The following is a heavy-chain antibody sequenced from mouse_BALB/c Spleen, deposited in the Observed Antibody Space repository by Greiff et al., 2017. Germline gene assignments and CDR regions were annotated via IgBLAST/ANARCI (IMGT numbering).Heavy chain of an antibody. Sequence: EVMLVESGGGLVKPGGSLKLSCAASGFTFSSYAMSWVRQTPEKRLEWVATISSGGSYTYYPDSVKGRFTISRDNAKNTLYLQMSSLRSEDTAMYYCAREGGNYVNAMDYWGQGTSVTVSS. V-gene: IGHV5-9-1*01. CDR3: AREGGNYVNAMDY. CDR2: ISSGGSYT. D-gene: IGHD2-1*01. CDR1: GFTFSSYA. J-gene: IGHJ4*01.